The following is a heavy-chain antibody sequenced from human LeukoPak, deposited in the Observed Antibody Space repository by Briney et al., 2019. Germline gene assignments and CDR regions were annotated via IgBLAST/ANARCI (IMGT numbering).Heavy chain of an antibody. CDR1: GGSISSYY. D-gene: IGHD5-12*01. CDR3: AAPQISRGYSGFGSFDY. V-gene: IGHV4-59*01. J-gene: IGHJ4*02. Sequence: PSETLSLTCTVSGGSISSYYWSWIRQPPGKGLEWIGFISYSGSTNYNPSLKSRVTISGDTSKNQFSLKLSSVNAADTAVYYCAAPQISRGYSGFGSFDYWGQGTLVTVSS. CDR2: ISYSGST.